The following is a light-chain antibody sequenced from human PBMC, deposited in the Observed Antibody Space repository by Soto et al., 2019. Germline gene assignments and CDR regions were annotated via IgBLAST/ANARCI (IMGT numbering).Light chain of an antibody. CDR3: CSYTASSTYV. Sequence: QSALTQPASVSGSPGQSITISCTGTSSDVGGYNSVSWYQHQPGQAPKLMIYNVSNRPSGVSSRFSGSKSGNTASLTISGLQAEDEADYYCCSYTASSTYVFATGTKLTVL. V-gene: IGLV2-14*03. CDR1: SSDVGGYNS. J-gene: IGLJ1*01. CDR2: NVS.